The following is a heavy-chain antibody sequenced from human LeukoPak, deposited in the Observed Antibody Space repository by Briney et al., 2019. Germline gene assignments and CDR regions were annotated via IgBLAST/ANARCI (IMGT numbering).Heavy chain of an antibody. CDR1: GFTFSDYN. D-gene: IGHD5-18*01. CDR2: ISRSGSTK. CDR3: AKEGRQYSYGVNYFDY. V-gene: IGHV3-11*04. Sequence: PGGSLRLSCAASGFTFSDYNMRWIRQAPGKGLEWVSSISRSGSTKYYADSVKGRFTISRDNSKNTLYLQMSSLRAEDTAVYYCAKEGRQYSYGVNYFDYWGQGTLVSVSS. J-gene: IGHJ4*02.